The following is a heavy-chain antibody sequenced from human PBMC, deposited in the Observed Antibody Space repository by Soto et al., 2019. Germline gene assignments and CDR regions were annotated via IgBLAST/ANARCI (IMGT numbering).Heavy chain of an antibody. CDR3: ARSRIAARRYYYYGMDV. D-gene: IGHD6-6*01. J-gene: IGHJ6*02. CDR2: IYYSGST. V-gene: IGHV4-39*01. CDR1: GGSISSSSYY. Sequence: LSLTCTVSGGSISSSSYYWGWIRQPPGKGLEWIGSIYYSGSTYYNPSLKSRVTISVDTSKNQFSLKLSSVTAADTAVYYCARSRIAARRYYYYGMDVWGQGTTVTVSS.